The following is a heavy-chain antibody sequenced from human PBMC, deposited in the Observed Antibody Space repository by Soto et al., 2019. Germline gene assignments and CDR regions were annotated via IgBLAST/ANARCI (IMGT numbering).Heavy chain of an antibody. V-gene: IGHV4-59*08. Sequence: SETLSLTCTVSGGSISSYYWSWIRQPPGKGLEWIGYIYYSGSTNYNPSLKSRVTISVDTSKNQFSLKLSPVTAADTAVYYCARLYYDILTGHYYFDYWGQGTLVTVSS. CDR1: GGSISSYY. D-gene: IGHD3-9*01. CDR2: IYYSGST. J-gene: IGHJ4*02. CDR3: ARLYYDILTGHYYFDY.